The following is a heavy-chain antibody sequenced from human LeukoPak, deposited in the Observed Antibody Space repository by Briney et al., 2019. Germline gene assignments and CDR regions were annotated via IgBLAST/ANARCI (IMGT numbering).Heavy chain of an antibody. CDR1: GFTFSNYW. CDR2: ILSDGSST. J-gene: IGHJ5*02. CDR3: VRGYCSATSCYFSSSYSWFDP. D-gene: IGHD2-2*01. V-gene: IGHV3-74*01. Sequence: GGSLRLSCAASGFTFSNYWMHWVRQTPGKGLVWVSRILSDGSSTNYADSVKGRFTVSRDNAQNTLYLQMYSLRAEDTAVYYCVRGYCSATSCYFSSSYSWFDPWGQGTLVTVSS.